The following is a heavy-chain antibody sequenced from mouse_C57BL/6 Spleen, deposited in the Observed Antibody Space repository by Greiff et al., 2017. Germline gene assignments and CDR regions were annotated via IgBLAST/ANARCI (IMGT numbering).Heavy chain of an antibody. CDR3: AREYGNYRYFDY. V-gene: IGHV5-16*01. CDR2: INYDGSST. CDR1: GFTFSDYY. Sequence: EVMLVESEGGLVQPGSSMKLSCTASGFTFSDYYMAWVRQVPEKGLEWVANINYDGSSTYYLDSLKSRFIISRDNAKNILYLQMSSLKSEDTATYYCAREYGNYRYFDYWGQGTTLTVSS. J-gene: IGHJ2*01. D-gene: IGHD2-1*01.